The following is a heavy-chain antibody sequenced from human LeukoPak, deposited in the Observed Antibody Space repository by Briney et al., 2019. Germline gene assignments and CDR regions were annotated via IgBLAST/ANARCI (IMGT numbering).Heavy chain of an antibody. CDR1: GYNFSSSD. J-gene: IGHJ4*02. D-gene: IGHD3-3*01. CDR2: MNPNSGNT. Sequence: GESLKISCKGSGYNFSSSDINWVRQATGQGLEWMGWMNPNSGNTYYAQRFQGRVTMTRDTSISTAYMEVSSLRSEDTAVYYCAKGSDYDFWSGYRYVIDYWGQGTLVTVSS. CDR3: AKGSDYDFWSGYRYVIDY. V-gene: IGHV1-8*01.